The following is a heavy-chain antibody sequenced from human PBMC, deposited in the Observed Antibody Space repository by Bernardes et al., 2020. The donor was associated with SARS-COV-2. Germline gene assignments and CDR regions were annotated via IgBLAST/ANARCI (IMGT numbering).Heavy chain of an antibody. D-gene: IGHD3-10*01. CDR1: GGTFSSYT. CDR3: ARTSAPGPYGSGSHLDY. Sequence: SVKVSCKASGGTFSSYTISWVRQAPGQGLEWMGRIIPILGIANYAQKFQGRVTITADKSTSTAYMELSSLRSEDTAVYYCARTSAPGPYGSGSHLDYWGQGTLVTVSS. CDR2: IIPILGIA. J-gene: IGHJ4*02. V-gene: IGHV1-69*02.